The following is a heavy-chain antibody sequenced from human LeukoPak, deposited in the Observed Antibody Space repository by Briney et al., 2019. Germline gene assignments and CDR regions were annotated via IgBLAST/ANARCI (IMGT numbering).Heavy chain of an antibody. D-gene: IGHD3-9*01. CDR3: ARAYYDILTGYLGLGLDY. Sequence: GRPLRLSCAASGFTFSSYAMHWVRQAPGKGLEWVAVISYDGSNKYYADSVKGRFTISRDNSKNTLYLQMNSLRAEDTAVYYCARAYYDILTGYLGLGLDYWGQGTLVTVSS. J-gene: IGHJ4*02. V-gene: IGHV3-30-3*01. CDR2: ISYDGSNK. CDR1: GFTFSSYA.